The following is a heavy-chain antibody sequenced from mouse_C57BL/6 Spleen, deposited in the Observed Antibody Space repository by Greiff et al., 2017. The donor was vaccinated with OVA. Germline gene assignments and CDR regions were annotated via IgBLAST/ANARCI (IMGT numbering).Heavy chain of an antibody. CDR3: ARHDFDY. CDR2: ISSGGSYT. CDR1: GFTFSSYG. V-gene: IGHV5-6*02. Sequence: EVMLVESGGDLVKPGGSLKLSCAASGFTFSSYGMSWVRQTPDQRLEWVATISSGGSYTYYPDSVKGRFTISRDNAKNTLYLQMSSLKSEDTAMYYCARHDFDYWGQGTTLTVSS. J-gene: IGHJ2*01.